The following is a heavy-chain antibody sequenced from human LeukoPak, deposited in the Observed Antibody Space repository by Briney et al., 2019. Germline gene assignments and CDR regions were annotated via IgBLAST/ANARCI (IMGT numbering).Heavy chain of an antibody. CDR3: ASTAIGYCSTSSCPDY. V-gene: IGHV4-38-2*01. D-gene: IGHD2-2*01. Sequence: SETQSLTCAVSVYFINSGYDWGWLRHPPGNGLDWIGGVSHSGSTFYSPSVKSRVPLSVDPASSQFSLKLRSLSAADTAVYYCASTAIGYCSTSSCPDYWGPGTLVTVSS. J-gene: IGHJ4*02. CDR2: VSHSGST. CDR1: VYFINSGYD.